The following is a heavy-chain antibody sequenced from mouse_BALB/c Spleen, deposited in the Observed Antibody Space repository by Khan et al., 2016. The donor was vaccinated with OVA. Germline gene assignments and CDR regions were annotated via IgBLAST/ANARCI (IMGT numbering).Heavy chain of an antibody. CDR3: ARRNYFGYTFAY. V-gene: IGHV1-77*01. Sequence: VQLQESGAELARPGASVKLSCKASGYTFTDYYINWVKQRTGQGLEWIGEISPGSGDTYYNERFKGKATLTVDKSSSTAYMQLSSLTSEASAVYFCARRNYFGYTFAYWGQVTLVTVSA. CDR1: GYTFTDYY. CDR2: ISPGSGDT. D-gene: IGHD1-2*01. J-gene: IGHJ3*01.